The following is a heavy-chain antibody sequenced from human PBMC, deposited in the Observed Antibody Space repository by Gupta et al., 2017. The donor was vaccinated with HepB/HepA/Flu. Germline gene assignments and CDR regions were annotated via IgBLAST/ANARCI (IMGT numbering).Heavy chain of an antibody. J-gene: IGHJ4*02. CDR1: GFSLTTTGVG. Sequence: KESGPILVKPTQTLTLTCTVSGFSLTTTGVGVGWIRQPPGKALEWLALLFGDDDKRFSPSLKTRLTLTKDTSRNQVVLTMTNMGPVDTGTYYCARVVVEHLSGAAQSTFDYWGQGTIVTVSS. D-gene: IGHD2-15*01. CDR3: ARVVVEHLSGAAQSTFDY. V-gene: IGHV2-5*02. CDR2: LFGDDDK.